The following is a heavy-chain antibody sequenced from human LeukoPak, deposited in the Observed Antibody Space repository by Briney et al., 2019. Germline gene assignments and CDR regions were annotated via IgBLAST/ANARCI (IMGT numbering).Heavy chain of an antibody. CDR2: IYPRDGST. CDR1: GYTFTSNY. J-gene: IGHJ4*02. CDR3: ARDQEGFDY. Sequence: EASVKVSCKASGYTFTSNYIHWVRQAPGQGLEWMGMIYPRDGSTSYAQKFQGRATVTRDTSTSTVHMELSGLRSEDTAVYYCARDQEGFDYWGQGTLVTVSS. V-gene: IGHV1-46*01.